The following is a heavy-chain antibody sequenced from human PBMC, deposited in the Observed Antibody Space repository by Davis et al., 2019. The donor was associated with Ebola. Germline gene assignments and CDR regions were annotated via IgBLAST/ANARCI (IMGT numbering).Heavy chain of an antibody. Sequence: SLKISCAASGFTFSSYAMHWVRQAPGKGLEWVSGISWNSGSLGYADSVKGRFTISRDNSKNSLYLQMNSLRAEDTAVYYCARTSGLADYWGQGTLVTVSS. CDR1: GFTFSSYA. D-gene: IGHD6-19*01. CDR3: ARTSGLADY. CDR2: ISWNSGSL. J-gene: IGHJ4*02. V-gene: IGHV3-9*01.